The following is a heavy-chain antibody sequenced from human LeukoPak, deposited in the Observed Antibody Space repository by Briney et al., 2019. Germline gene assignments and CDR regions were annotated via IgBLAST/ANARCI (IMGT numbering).Heavy chain of an antibody. V-gene: IGHV1-18*01. CDR2: ISAYNGNT. CDR1: GYTFTSYG. J-gene: IGHJ4*02. CDR3: ASSVESAQYYFDY. Sequence: ASVKVSCKASGYTFTSYGISWVRQAPGQGPEWMGWISAYNGNTNYAQKLQGRVTMTTDTSTSTAYMELRSLRSDDTAVYYCASSVESAQYYFDYWAREPWSPSPQ.